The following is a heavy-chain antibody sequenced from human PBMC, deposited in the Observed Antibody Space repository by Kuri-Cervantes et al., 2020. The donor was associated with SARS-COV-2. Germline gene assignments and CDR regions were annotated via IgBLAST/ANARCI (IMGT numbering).Heavy chain of an antibody. J-gene: IGHJ4*02. CDR1: GGSISSSGHY. V-gene: IGHV4-39*07. Sequence: SETLSLTCSVSGGSISSSGHYWGWVRQPPGKGLEWIGSIYFSGSTYYTPSLKSRVTISVDTSKNQFSLKLSSVTAADTAVYYCARVRGHYYDSSGYPDYWGQGTLVTVSS. CDR3: ARVRGHYYDSSGYPDY. CDR2: IYFSGST. D-gene: IGHD3-22*01.